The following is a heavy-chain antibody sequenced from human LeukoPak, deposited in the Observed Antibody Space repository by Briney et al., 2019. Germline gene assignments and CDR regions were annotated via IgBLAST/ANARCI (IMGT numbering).Heavy chain of an antibody. D-gene: IGHD2-21*01. CDR2: ISGRGDNT. V-gene: IGHV3-23*01. CDR1: GGSISSGGYY. J-gene: IGHJ4*02. CDR3: AKNLLSLWLIDN. Sequence: ETLSLTCTVSGGSISSGGYYWSWVRQAPGKGLEWVSAISGRGDNTYYADSVKGQFTISRDNSKNTLYLQMNSLRAEDTALYYCAKNLLSLWLIDNWGQGTLVTVSS.